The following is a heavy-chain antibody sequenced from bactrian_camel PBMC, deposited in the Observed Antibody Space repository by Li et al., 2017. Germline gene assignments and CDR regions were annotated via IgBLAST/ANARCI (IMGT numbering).Heavy chain of an antibody. CDR3: AADHVNLQLARGYNY. D-gene: IGHD7*01. J-gene: IGHJ4*01. Sequence: HVQLVESGGGSVQNGGSLRLSCAASGYTVSSGYMAWFRQAPGKEREGVAAIDTAGAATYTYSVQDRFTISKDNVKNTLYLQMNNLKPEDTAMYYCAADHVNLQLARGYNYWGQGTQVTVS. CDR2: IDTAGAA. CDR1: GYTVSSGY. V-gene: IGHV3S53*01.